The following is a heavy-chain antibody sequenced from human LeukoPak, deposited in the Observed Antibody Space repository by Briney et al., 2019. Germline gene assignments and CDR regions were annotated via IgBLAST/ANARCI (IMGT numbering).Heavy chain of an antibody. J-gene: IGHJ5*02. V-gene: IGHV4-34*01. Sequence: SETLSLTCAVYGGSFSGYYWSWIRQPPGKGLEWIGEINHSGSTNYNPSPKSRVTISVDTSKNQFSLKLSSVTAADTAVYYCARDYMGGYYYPWGQGTLVTVSS. D-gene: IGHD3-22*01. CDR3: ARDYMGGYYYP. CDR1: GGSFSGYY. CDR2: INHSGST.